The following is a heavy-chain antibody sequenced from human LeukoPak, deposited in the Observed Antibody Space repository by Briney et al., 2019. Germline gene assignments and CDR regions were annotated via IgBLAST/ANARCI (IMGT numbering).Heavy chain of an antibody. V-gene: IGHV3-43*02. J-gene: IGHJ6*02. CDR2: ISGDGDDT. CDR1: GFPFSGYT. Sequence: PGGSLRLSCAASGFPFSGYTMHWVRQAPGKGLEWVSLISGDGDDTYYADSVKGRFTISRDTSNNTLYLQMDSLGTEDTALYYCAKDRGGYYGSGTSYYFYGVDVWGQGTTVAVSS. CDR3: AKDRGGYYGSGTSYYFYGVDV. D-gene: IGHD3-10*01.